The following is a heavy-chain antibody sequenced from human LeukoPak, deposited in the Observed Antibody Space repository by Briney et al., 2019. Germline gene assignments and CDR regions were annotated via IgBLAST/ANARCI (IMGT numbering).Heavy chain of an antibody. CDR3: ARHGHDTGNYEAHFDH. Sequence: ASVKVSCKASGYTFTGYHVHWVRRAPGQGLEWMGWISAYNGNTNYTQRLQGRVTMTTDTSTSTAYMELRSLRSDDTAVYYCARHGHDTGNYEAHFDHWGQGALVTVSS. D-gene: IGHD3-9*01. CDR1: GYTFTGYH. V-gene: IGHV1-18*04. CDR2: ISAYNGNT. J-gene: IGHJ4*02.